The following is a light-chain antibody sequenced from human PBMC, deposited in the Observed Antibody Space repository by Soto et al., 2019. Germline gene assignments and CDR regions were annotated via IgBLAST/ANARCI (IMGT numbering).Light chain of an antibody. CDR2: LNSAGSH. V-gene: IGLV4-69*01. CDR3: QTWGTGIQV. CDR1: SGHSSYA. J-gene: IGLJ2*01. Sequence: QLVLTQSPSASASLGASVKLTCTLSSGHSSYAIAWHQQHPEKGPRYLMKLNSAGSHSKGDGIPDRFSGSCSGAARYLTISRLQSEDEADYYCQTWGTGIQVFGGGTKLTVL.